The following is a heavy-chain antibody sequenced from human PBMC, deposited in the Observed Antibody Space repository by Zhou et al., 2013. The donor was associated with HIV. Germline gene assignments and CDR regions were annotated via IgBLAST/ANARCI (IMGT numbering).Heavy chain of an antibody. CDR2: VSPNTGGT. CDR3: VRDAGPVEFDH. J-gene: IGHJ4*02. CDR1: GYTFTDFF. V-gene: IGHV1-2*02. D-gene: IGHD6-19*01. Sequence: QVQLVQSGAEVKKPGASVKVSCKASGYTFTDFFIHWVRQAPGQGLEWMGWVSPNTGGTNYAQKFQGRVTMTRDTSINTAYMELTSLTSDDTAMYYCVRDAGPVEFDHWGQGTPVIVSS.